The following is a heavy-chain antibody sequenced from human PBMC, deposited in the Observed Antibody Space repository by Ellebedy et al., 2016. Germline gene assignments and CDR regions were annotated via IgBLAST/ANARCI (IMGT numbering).Heavy chain of an antibody. J-gene: IGHJ5*02. CDR3: AKGVYANPANWFDP. Sequence: GSLRLSCTVSAYSISSGYYWGWIRQPPGKGLGWIGSIYHSGSTYYNPSLKSRLIISVDTSKNQFSLKLSSVTAADTAVYYCAKGVYANPANWFDPWGQGTLVTVSS. D-gene: IGHD6-13*01. CDR1: AYSISSGYY. V-gene: IGHV4-38-2*02. CDR2: IYHSGST.